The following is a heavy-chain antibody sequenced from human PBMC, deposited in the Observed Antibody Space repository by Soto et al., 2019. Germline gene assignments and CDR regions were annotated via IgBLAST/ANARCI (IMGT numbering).Heavy chain of an antibody. V-gene: IGHV4-59*01. CDR3: ASVWGYAFDY. CDR1: GGSISSYY. D-gene: IGHD3-16*01. Sequence: QVQLQESGPGLVKPSETLSLTCTVSGGSISSYYWSWIRQPPGKGLEWIGYVYYSGSTNYNPSLKSRVTISVDTSKNQSSLKLSSVTAADTAVYYCASVWGYAFDYWGQGTLVTVSS. J-gene: IGHJ4*02. CDR2: VYYSGST.